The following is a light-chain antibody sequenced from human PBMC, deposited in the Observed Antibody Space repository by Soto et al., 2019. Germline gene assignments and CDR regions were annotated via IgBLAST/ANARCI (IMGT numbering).Light chain of an antibody. CDR2: KAS. J-gene: IGKJ2*01. CDR3: QQYDSYSPYT. V-gene: IGKV1-5*03. Sequence: DIQMTQFPPTLSASIGDRVTITCRASQTISSLAWYQQKPGKAPKLLIYKASTVETGVPSRFSGSGSGTEFTLTISSLQPDDFATYYCQQYDSYSPYTFGQGTRLEIK. CDR1: QTISS.